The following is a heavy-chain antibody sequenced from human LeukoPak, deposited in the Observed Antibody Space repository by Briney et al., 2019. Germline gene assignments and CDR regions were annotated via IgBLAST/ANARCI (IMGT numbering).Heavy chain of an antibody. Sequence: KPSETLSLTCTVSGYSISSGYYWGWIRQPPGKGLEWIGSIYHSGSTYYNPSLKSRVTISVDTSKNQFSLKLSSVTAADTAVYYCARAKGVGVLGWGQGTLVTVSS. CDR1: GYSISSGYY. V-gene: IGHV4-38-2*02. D-gene: IGHD1-26*01. J-gene: IGHJ4*02. CDR3: ARAKGVGVLG. CDR2: IYHSGST.